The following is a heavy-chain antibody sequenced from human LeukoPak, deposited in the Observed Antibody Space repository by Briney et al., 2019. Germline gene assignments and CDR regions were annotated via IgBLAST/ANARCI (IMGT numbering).Heavy chain of an antibody. V-gene: IGHV3-23*01. CDR2: ISGSGGSA. CDR3: AKDSSTWYYMDV. D-gene: IGHD6-6*01. Sequence: GGSLRLSCAASGFTFSSYAMSWVRQAPGKGLEWVSAISGSGGSAYHADSVKGRFTISRDNSKNTLYLQMNSLRAEDTAVYYCAKDSSTWYYMDVWGKGTTVTVSS. J-gene: IGHJ6*03. CDR1: GFTFSSYA.